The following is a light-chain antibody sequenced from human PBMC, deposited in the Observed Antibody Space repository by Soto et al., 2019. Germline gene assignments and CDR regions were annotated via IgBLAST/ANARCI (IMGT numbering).Light chain of an antibody. Sequence: DIVLTQSPGTLSGSVGDRVTITCRASQTISSWLAWYQQKPGKAPKLLIYKASTLKSGVPSRFSGSGSGTEFTLTISSLQPDDFATYYCQHYNSYSEAFGQGTKVELK. CDR2: KAS. J-gene: IGKJ1*01. V-gene: IGKV1-5*03. CDR1: QTISSW. CDR3: QHYNSYSEA.